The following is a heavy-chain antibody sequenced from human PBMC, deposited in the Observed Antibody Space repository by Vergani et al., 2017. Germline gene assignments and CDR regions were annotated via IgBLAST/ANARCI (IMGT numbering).Heavy chain of an antibody. Sequence: QVQLVQSGAEVKKPGSSVKVSCKASGGTFSSYAISWVRQAPGQGLEWMGGIIPIFGIANYAQKFQGRVTITADKSTSTAYMELSSLRSEDTAVYYCATEHYGSGSYSSHNWFDPWGQGTLVTVSS. D-gene: IGHD3-10*01. CDR3: ATEHYGSGSYSSHNWFDP. V-gene: IGHV1-69*17. CDR1: GGTFSSYA. J-gene: IGHJ5*02. CDR2: IIPIFGIA.